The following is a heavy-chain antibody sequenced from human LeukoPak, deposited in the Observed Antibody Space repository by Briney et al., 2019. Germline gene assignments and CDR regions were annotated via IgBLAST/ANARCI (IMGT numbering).Heavy chain of an antibody. J-gene: IGHJ6*03. CDR2: IYPDDSDT. Sequence: GESLKISCNGSAYSFTSYWIGCVRQMPRKGLVWMGIIYPDDSDTRYTPSFQGQVTISADKSISTAYLQWSSLKASDTAMYYCASSGNPNYYYYMDVWGKGTTVTVS. CDR3: ASSGNPNYYYYMDV. V-gene: IGHV5-51*01. CDR1: AYSFTSYW.